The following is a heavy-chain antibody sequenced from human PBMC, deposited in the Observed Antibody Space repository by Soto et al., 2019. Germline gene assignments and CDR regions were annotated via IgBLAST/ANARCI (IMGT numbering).Heavy chain of an antibody. D-gene: IGHD2-2*01. V-gene: IGHV4-30-2*01. CDR3: ARVPDY. Sequence: TLSLTCAVSGGSISSGGYPWSWIRQPPGKGPEWIGYMYHSGSTYYNPSLKSRVTISIDRSKNQFSLKLSSVTAADTDVYYCARVPDYWCQGILVTVS. CDR1: GGSISSGGYP. CDR2: MYHSGST. J-gene: IGHJ4*02.